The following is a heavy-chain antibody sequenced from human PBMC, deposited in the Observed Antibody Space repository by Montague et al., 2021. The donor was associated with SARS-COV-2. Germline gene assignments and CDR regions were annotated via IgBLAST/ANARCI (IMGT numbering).Heavy chain of an antibody. CDR3: AREGRGYCSSTSCQSAFDI. CDR2: MYYSGST. Sequence: SETRSLTCTVSGRSISSYYWSWIRQPPGKGLEWIGYMYYSGSTNYNPSLKSRVTISVDTSKNQFSLKLSSMTAADTAVYYCAREGRGYCSSTSCQSAFDIWGQGTMVTVSP. D-gene: IGHD2-2*01. V-gene: IGHV4-59*01. CDR1: GRSISSYY. J-gene: IGHJ3*02.